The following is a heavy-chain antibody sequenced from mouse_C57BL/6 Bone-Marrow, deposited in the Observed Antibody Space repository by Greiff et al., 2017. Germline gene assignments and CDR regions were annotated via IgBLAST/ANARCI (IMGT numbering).Heavy chain of an antibody. CDR2: IYPRSGNT. Sequence: VQLQESGAELARPGASVKLSCKASGYTFTSYGISWVKQRTGQGLEWIGEIYPRSGNTYYNEKFKGKATLTADKSSSTAYMELRSLTSEDSAVYFCARLGLYGKHAMDYWGQGTSVTVSS. J-gene: IGHJ4*01. CDR1: GYTFTSYG. CDR3: ARLGLYGKHAMDY. V-gene: IGHV1-81*01. D-gene: IGHD2-1*01.